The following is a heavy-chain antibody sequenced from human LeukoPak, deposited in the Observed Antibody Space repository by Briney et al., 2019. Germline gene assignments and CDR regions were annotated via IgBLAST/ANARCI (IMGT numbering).Heavy chain of an antibody. D-gene: IGHD6-13*01. J-gene: IGHJ4*02. CDR3: ARGARIAAAGTFSAFDY. V-gene: IGHV1-69*05. CDR2: IIPIFGTA. CDR1: GGTFSSYA. Sequence: SVKVSCKASGGTFSSYAISWVRQAPGQGLEWMGRIIPIFGTANYTQKFQGRVTITTDESTSTAYMELSSLRSEDTAVYYCARGARIAAAGTFSAFDYWGQGTLVTVSS.